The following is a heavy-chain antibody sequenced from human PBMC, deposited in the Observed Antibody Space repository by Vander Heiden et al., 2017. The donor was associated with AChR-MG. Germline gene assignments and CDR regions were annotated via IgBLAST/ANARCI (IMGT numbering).Heavy chain of an antibody. V-gene: IGHV3-7*03. CDR3: AGGGGYRSEY. CDR1: SFTFSDLW. Sequence: EVQLVESGGGLVQPGGSLRLSCTASSFTFSDLWMNWVRQAPGKGLEWVAIIKQEGSEKHYVDSVEGRVTISRDNTKKSLYLQMNSLRAEDTAMYYCAGGGGYRSEYWGQGTLGNVSS. D-gene: IGHD3-16*01. CDR2: IKQEGSEK. J-gene: IGHJ4*02.